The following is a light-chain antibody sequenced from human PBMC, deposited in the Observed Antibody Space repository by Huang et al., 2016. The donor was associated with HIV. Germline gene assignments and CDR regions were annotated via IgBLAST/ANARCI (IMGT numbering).Light chain of an antibody. V-gene: IGKV2D-29*02. CDR3: MQSIQLPLT. J-gene: IGKJ3*01. CDR2: EVS. Sequence: DIVMTQTPLSLSVTPGQSASIPCKPSQSLLLSDGKTYLYWYLQKPGQSPQLLIAEVSNRFSGGPERFRGSGSETDFTLKISRVEAGDVGVYYCMQSIQLPLTFGPGTKVDIK. CDR1: QSLLLSDGKTY.